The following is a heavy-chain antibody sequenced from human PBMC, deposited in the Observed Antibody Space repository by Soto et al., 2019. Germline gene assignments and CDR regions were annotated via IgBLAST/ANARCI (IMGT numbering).Heavy chain of an antibody. CDR1: GGTFSSYA. V-gene: IGHV1-69*13. J-gene: IGHJ4*02. CDR3: ARAHSYGSDFDY. Sequence: VASVKVSCKASGGTFSSYAISWVRQAPGQGLEWMGGIIPIFGTANYAQKFQGRVTITADESTSTAYMELSSLRSEDTAVYYCARAHSYGSDFDYWGQGTLVTVSS. CDR2: IIPIFGTA. D-gene: IGHD5-18*01.